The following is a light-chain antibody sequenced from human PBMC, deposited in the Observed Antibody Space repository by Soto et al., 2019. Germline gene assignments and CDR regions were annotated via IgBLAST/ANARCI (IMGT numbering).Light chain of an antibody. CDR1: SSDFGNYNL. J-gene: IGLJ1*01. Sequence: QSALTQPASVSGSPGQSITISCTGTSSDFGNYNLVSWYLQHPGKVPKLILFEVNKRPSGVSGRFSGSKSGNTASLTISGLQAEDEADYYCCSFTSSNTHVFGTGTKVTVL. CDR2: EVN. V-gene: IGLV2-23*02. CDR3: CSFTSSNTHV.